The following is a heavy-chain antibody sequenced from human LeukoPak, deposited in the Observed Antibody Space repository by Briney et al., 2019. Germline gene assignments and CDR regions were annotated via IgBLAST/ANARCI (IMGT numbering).Heavy chain of an antibody. D-gene: IGHD4-17*01. CDR1: GGTFSSYA. CDR2: IIPIFGTA. J-gene: IGHJ6*03. Sequence: SVKVSCKASGGTFSSYAISWVRQAPGQGLEWMGGIIPIFGTANYAQKFQGRVTITADESTSTAYMELSSLRSEDTAVYYCAREATVTTNAYYYYYMDVWGKGTTVTVSS. CDR3: AREATVTTNAYYYYYMDV. V-gene: IGHV1-69*13.